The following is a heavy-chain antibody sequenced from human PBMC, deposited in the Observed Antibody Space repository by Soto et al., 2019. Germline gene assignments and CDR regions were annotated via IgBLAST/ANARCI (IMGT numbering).Heavy chain of an antibody. J-gene: IGHJ4*02. V-gene: IGHV3-30*18. CDR1: GFTFSSYG. CDR2: MAYDGSNK. D-gene: IGHD3-10*02. CDR3: AKDKSATFGYFDY. Sequence: QVQLVESGGGVVQPGRSLRLSCVASGFTFSSYGMHWVRQAPGKGLEWVALMAYDGSNKYYADSVTGRFTISRDNSKNTLYLQMNSLRAEDTAVYYCAKDKSATFGYFDYWGQGTLVTVSS.